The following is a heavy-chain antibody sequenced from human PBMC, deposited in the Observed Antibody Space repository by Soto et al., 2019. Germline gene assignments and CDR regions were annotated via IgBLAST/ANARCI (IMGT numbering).Heavy chain of an antibody. CDR3: AKDSWYFDL. CDR1: GFVFTNFW. Sequence: GGSLRVSCEASGFVFTNFWMHWVRHVPGKGLVWVARIDTSGHSTNYAESVKGRFTISRDNAKNTVSLQMNSLRVEDTGVYYCAKDSWYFDLWSQGSQVTVSS. D-gene: IGHD6-13*01. V-gene: IGHV3-74*01. J-gene: IGHJ4*02. CDR2: IDTSGHST.